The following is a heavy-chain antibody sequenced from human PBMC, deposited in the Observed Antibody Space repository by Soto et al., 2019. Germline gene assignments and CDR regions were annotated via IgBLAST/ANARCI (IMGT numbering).Heavy chain of an antibody. V-gene: IGHV4-34*01. CDR3: ASQVGIPNNRVGVV. CDR1: GGPFNNYY. D-gene: IGHD2-21*01. J-gene: IGHJ1*01. CDR2: INHTGSP. Sequence: QLQLQQWGAGLLKPSETLSLTCAVYGGPFNNYYWSWIRQSPTTGLEWIGEINHTGSPNYNPSLKSRVTVSIDTSKTQISLKLRSVTAADTAVYYCASQVGIPNNRVGVVWGQGTLVTVSS.